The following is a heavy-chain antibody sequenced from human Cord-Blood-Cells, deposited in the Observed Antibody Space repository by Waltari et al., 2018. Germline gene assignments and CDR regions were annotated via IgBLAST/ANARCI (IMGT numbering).Heavy chain of an antibody. J-gene: IGHJ4*02. D-gene: IGHD7-27*01. V-gene: IGHV5-51*01. CDR2: IYPGDSDT. Sequence: EVQLVQSGAEVKKPGESLKLSCKGSGYSFTSYWIGWVRRMPGKGLEWMGCIYPGDSDTSYRPAFHGQVTISAAKSISTAYLQWSSLKASDTAMYYCARHGPTTELGMVYWGQGTRVTVSS. CDR1: GYSFTSYW. CDR3: ARHGPTTELGMVY.